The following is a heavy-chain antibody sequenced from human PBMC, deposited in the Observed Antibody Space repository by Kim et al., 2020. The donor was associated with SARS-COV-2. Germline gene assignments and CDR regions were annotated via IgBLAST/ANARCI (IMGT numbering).Heavy chain of an antibody. Sequence: SVKVSCKASGGTFSSYAISWVRQAPGQGLEWMGRIIPILGIANYAQKFQGRVTITADKSTSTAYMELSSLRSEDTAVYYRARASVDSYGFYYFDYWGQGTLVTVSS. CDR1: GGTFSSYA. CDR3: ARASVDSYGFYYFDY. J-gene: IGHJ4*02. CDR2: IIPILGIA. V-gene: IGHV1-69*04. D-gene: IGHD5-18*01.